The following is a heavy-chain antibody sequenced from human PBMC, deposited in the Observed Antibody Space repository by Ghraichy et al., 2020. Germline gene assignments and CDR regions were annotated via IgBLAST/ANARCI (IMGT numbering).Heavy chain of an antibody. CDR3: ARDDNWNPHY. D-gene: IGHD1-20*01. V-gene: IGHV1-2*02. CDR2: INPKSGGT. J-gene: IGHJ4*02. CDR1: GYTFTSNY. Sequence: ASVKVSCKTSGYTFTSNYIHWVRQAPGQGLEWMGWINPKSGGTNFAQKFQGRVTMTRDTSITTAYMELSRLGFDDTAVYYCARDDNWNPHYWGQGTLVTVS.